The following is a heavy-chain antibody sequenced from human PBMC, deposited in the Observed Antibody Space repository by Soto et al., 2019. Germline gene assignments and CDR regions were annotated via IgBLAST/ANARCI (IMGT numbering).Heavy chain of an antibody. CDR3: ARDRHSCGKRTDYYYGMDV. D-gene: IGHD5-18*01. CDR1: GDCLSRGGFS. V-gene: IGHV4-30-2*01. Sequence: SETLSLTCAVSGDCLSRGGFSWSWIRQTPGQGLEWIGYIYHSGSTYYNPSLKSRVTISVDRSKNQFSLKLSSVTAADTAVYYCARDRHSCGKRTDYYYGMDVWGQGTTVS. CDR2: IYHSGST. J-gene: IGHJ6*02.